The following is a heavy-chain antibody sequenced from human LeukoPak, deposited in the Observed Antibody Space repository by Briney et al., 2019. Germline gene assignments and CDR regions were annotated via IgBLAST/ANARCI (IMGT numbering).Heavy chain of an antibody. D-gene: IGHD5-24*01. CDR3: TRERGQMATITDFDY. CDR1: GFTFGDYA. Sequence: GGSLRLSCTASGFTFGDYAMSWFRQAPGKGLEWVGFIRSKAYGGTTEYAASVKGRFTISRDDSKSIAYLQMNSLKTEDTAVYYCTRERGQMATITDFDYWGQGTLVTVSS. CDR2: IRSKAYGGTT. J-gene: IGHJ4*02. V-gene: IGHV3-49*03.